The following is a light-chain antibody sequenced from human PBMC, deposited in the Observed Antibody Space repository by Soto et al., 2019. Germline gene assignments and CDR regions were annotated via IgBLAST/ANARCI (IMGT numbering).Light chain of an antibody. J-gene: IGKJ4*01. CDR1: QSVKNNY. Sequence: EIVLKQSPDTLSLSPGERATLSCRASQSVKNNYLAWYQQKPGQAPRFLIYDASSRATGIPDRFSGSGSGTDFTLTISRLEPEDFAVYYCQQYGSTPLTFVGGTKVDIK. V-gene: IGKV3-20*01. CDR2: DAS. CDR3: QQYGSTPLT.